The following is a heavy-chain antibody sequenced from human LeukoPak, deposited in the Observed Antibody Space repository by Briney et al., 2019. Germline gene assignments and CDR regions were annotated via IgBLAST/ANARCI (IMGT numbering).Heavy chain of an antibody. CDR3: ATRYCSGTSCYRGAFDV. Sequence: PAGSLTLSCAATGFTVSSNYMSWVRPAPGNGLEWVSLIYSGGDTYYADSVKGRFTISRDNSKNTLYLQMNNLRADDTAVYYCATRYCSGTSCYRGAFDVWGQGTMVTVSS. V-gene: IGHV3-66*02. J-gene: IGHJ3*01. D-gene: IGHD2-2*02. CDR2: IYSGGDT. CDR1: GFTVSSNY.